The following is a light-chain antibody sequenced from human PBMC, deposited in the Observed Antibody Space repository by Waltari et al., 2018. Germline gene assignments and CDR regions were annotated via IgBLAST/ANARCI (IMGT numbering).Light chain of an antibody. CDR1: QSVLFSSNHKNY. CDR2: WAS. J-gene: IGKJ3*01. Sequence: DIVMTQSPDSLAVSLGERATINCNSSQSVLFSSNHKNYLAWYQQKPGQPPQLLIYWASTRESGVPDRFAGSGSGTDFTLTISTLQAEDVAVYYCQQYYSVPFTFGPGTKVDIK. CDR3: QQYYSVPFT. V-gene: IGKV4-1*01.